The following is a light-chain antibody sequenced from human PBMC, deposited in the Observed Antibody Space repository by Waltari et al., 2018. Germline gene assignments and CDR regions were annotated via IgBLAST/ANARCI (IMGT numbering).Light chain of an antibody. Sequence: QPVLTQPPSASGTPGQRVTISCSGSYSNIGSNVVNWYQQLPGKAPKLLIYRTARRPSGVPVRFSGSKSGSSASLAIDGLHSEDEADYYCASWDDSLNGHWVFGGGTKVTVL. CDR3: ASWDDSLNGHWV. V-gene: IGLV1-44*01. CDR2: RTA. CDR1: YSNIGSNV. J-gene: IGLJ3*02.